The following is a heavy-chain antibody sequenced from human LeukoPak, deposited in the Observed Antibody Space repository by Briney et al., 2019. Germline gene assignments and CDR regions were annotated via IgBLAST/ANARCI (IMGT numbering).Heavy chain of an antibody. D-gene: IGHD3-16*01. CDR1: GGSISSYY. CDR2: IYYSGST. Sequence: YPSETLSLTCTVSGGSISSYYWSWIRQPPGKGLEWIGYIYYSGSTNYNPSLKSRVTISVDTSKNQFSLKLSSVTAADTAVYYRARGGRWFDPWGQGTLVTVSS. J-gene: IGHJ5*02. V-gene: IGHV4-59*01. CDR3: ARGGRWFDP.